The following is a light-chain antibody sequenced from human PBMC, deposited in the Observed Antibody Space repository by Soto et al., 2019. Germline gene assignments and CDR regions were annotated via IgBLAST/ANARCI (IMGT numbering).Light chain of an antibody. CDR2: AAS. Sequence: DIQMTQSPSSLSASVGDRVTITCRASQSISSYLNWYQQKPGKAPKLLIYAASSLQSGVPSRFSGSGSGTDFTLNISNLQPEDFATYYCQQSYNTPRTFGQGTKVEIK. CDR3: QQSYNTPRT. CDR1: QSISSY. J-gene: IGKJ1*01. V-gene: IGKV1-39*01.